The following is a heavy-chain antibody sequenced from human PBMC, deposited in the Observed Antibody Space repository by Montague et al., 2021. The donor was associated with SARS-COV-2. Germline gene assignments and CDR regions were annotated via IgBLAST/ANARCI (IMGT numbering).Heavy chain of an antibody. V-gene: IGHV4-39*07. J-gene: IGHJ6*02. CDR2: IYYSGST. CDR1: GGSISSSSYY. CDR3: ARDTGEYCSGGSCLYGMDV. D-gene: IGHD2-15*01. Sequence: SETLSLTCTVSGGSISSSSYYWGWIRQPPGKGLEWIGSIYYSGSTYYXPSLKSRVTISVDTSKNQFSLKLSSVTAADTAVYYCARDTGEYCSGGSCLYGMDVWGQGTTVTVSS.